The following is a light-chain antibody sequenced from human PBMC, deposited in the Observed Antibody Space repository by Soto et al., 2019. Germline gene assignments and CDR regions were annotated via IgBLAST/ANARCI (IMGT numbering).Light chain of an antibody. J-gene: IGKJ4*01. CDR2: EAS. V-gene: IGKV3-11*01. CDR1: QSVTNS. Sequence: ETVMTQSPATLSVSPGERATLSCRASQSVTNSLAWYQQKPGQAPRLLVYEASNRATGIPTRFSGSGSGTDFTLTISSLEPEDFAVYYCQQRNSWPLTFGGGTKVDIK. CDR3: QQRNSWPLT.